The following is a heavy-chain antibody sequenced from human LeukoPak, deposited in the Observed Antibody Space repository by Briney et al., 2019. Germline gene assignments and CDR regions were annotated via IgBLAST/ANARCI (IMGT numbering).Heavy chain of an antibody. V-gene: IGHV3-66*01. Sequence: GGSLRLSCAASRISDYMIWVRQAPGTGLEWVSVIYTGDNAYYANSVKGRFTISRDNSQRMLYLQMNSLRAEDTSVYYCASSTSTPGGFDFWGQGILVTVSS. CDR3: ASSTSTPGGFDF. J-gene: IGHJ4*02. CDR1: RISDY. CDR2: IYTGDNA. D-gene: IGHD2-2*01.